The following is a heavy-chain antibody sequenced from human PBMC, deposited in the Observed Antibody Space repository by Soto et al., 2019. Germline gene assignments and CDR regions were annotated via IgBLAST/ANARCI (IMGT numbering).Heavy chain of an antibody. CDR3: TRGRLGSSRSSDY. D-gene: IGHD6-19*01. V-gene: IGHV3-7*01. Sequence: GGSLRLSCAASGFTFSSYWMSWVRQAPGKGLEWVANIKQDGSEKYYVDSVKGRFTISRDNAKNSLYLQMNSLRAEDTAVYYCTRGRLGSSRSSDYWGQGILVTVSS. J-gene: IGHJ4*02. CDR1: GFTFSSYW. CDR2: IKQDGSEK.